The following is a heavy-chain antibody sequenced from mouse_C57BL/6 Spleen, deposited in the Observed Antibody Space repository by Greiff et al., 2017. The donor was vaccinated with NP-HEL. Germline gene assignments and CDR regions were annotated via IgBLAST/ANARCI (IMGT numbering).Heavy chain of an antibody. CDR1: GYTFTSYG. J-gene: IGHJ2*01. Sequence: LVESGAELARPGASVKLSCKASGYTFTSYGISWVKQRTGQGLEWIGEIYPRSGNTYYNEKFKGKATLTADKSSSTAYMELRSLTSEDSAVYFCARSYYGNSIDYWGQGTTLTVSS. CDR3: ARSYYGNSIDY. CDR2: IYPRSGNT. D-gene: IGHD2-10*01. V-gene: IGHV1-81*01.